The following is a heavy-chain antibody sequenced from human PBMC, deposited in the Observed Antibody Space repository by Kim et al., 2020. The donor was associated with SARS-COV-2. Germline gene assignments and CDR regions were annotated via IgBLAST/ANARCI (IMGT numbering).Heavy chain of an antibody. CDR1: GGSISSYY. Sequence: SETLSLTCTVSGGSISSYYWSWIRQPPGKGLEWIGYIYYSGSTNYNPSLKSRVTISVDTSKNQFSLKLSSVTAADTAVYYCAREGVWFGEFGREYYYYGMDVWGQGTTVTVSS. CDR3: AREGVWFGEFGREYYYYGMDV. J-gene: IGHJ6*02. CDR2: IYYSGST. D-gene: IGHD3-10*01. V-gene: IGHV4-59*13.